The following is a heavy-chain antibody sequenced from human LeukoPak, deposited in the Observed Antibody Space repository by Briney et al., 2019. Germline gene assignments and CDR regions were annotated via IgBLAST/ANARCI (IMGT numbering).Heavy chain of an antibody. CDR2: IYSGGST. D-gene: IGHD3-3*01. V-gene: IGHV3-53*01. J-gene: IGHJ4*02. CDR1: GFTVSSNY. Sequence: PGGSLRLSCAASGFTVSSNYMSWVRQAPGKGLEWVSVIYSGGSTYYADSVKGRFTISRDNSKNTLYLQMNSLRAEDTAVYYCARDVDFWSGYYPANWGQGTPVTVSS. CDR3: ARDVDFWSGYYPAN.